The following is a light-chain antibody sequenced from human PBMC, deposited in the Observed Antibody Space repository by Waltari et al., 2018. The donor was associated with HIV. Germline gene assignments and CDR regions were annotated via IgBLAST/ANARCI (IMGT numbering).Light chain of an antibody. V-gene: IGLV3-19*01. Sequence: SSELAQDPAVSVALGQTVRITCQGDSVRTYYASWYQQKPGQAPVLVFYGKNNRPSGSPDRFSGSSSGDTASLTITGAQAEDEADYYCNSRDTTGHWFFGGGTKVTVL. CDR2: GKN. J-gene: IGLJ3*02. CDR1: SVRTYY. CDR3: NSRDTTGHWF.